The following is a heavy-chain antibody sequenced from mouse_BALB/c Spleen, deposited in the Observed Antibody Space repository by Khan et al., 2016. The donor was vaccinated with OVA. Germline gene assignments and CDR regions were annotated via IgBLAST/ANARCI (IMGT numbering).Heavy chain of an antibody. Sequence: LQESGPGLVAPSQSLSITCTISGFSLTNYGVHWVRQPPGKGLEWLVVIWSDGSTTYNSALKSRLTITKDNSKSQVFLKMNSLQSEDTAVYFCARQPYYHYNIMDYWGQGTSVTVSS. CDR1: GFSLTNYG. D-gene: IGHD2-10*01. CDR3: ARQPYYHYNIMDY. CDR2: IWSDGST. V-gene: IGHV2-6-1*01. J-gene: IGHJ4*01.